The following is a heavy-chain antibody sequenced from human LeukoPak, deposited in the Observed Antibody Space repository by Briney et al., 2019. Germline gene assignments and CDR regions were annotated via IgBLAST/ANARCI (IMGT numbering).Heavy chain of an antibody. CDR2: VSYTGTT. Sequence: PSDTLSLTCSVSGGLVTSYVLAWIRQAPGKGLEWIGHVSYTGTTNYNPSLKGRVTISVDTSKNQFSLKLSSVTAADTAVYYCARVLYSGYEEYYFDYWGQGTLVTVSS. CDR3: ARVLYSGYEEYYFDY. D-gene: IGHD5-12*01. CDR1: GGLVTSYV. J-gene: IGHJ4*02. V-gene: IGHV4-59*08.